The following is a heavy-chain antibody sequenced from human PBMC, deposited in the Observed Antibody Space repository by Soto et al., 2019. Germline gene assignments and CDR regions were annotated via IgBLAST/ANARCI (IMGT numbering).Heavy chain of an antibody. CDR2: IFHSGST. D-gene: IGHD3-10*01. CDR3: ARDRYYGSGTYYNFYSGMDV. Sequence: QVQLQESGPGLVKPSQTLSLTCTVSGGSINSGDYYWTWVRQPPGKGLEWIGNIFHSGSTYYTPSLQSRVTISLDTSNNHFSLKLSSVTPADTAVYYCARDRYYGSGTYYNFYSGMDVWGQGTTVTVSS. V-gene: IGHV4-30-4*01. J-gene: IGHJ6*02. CDR1: GGSINSGDYY.